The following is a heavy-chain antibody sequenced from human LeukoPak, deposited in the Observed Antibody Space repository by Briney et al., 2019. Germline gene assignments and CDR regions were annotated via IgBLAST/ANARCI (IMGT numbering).Heavy chain of an antibody. D-gene: IGHD6-13*01. CDR3: ARHGGYSSPYLH. V-gene: IGHV4-4*07. J-gene: IGHJ1*01. Sequence: SETLSLTCTVSGGSISSYYWSWIRQPAGKGLEWIGRIYTSGSTNYNPSLKSRVTMSVDTSKNQFPLKLSSVTATDTAVYYCARHGGYSSPYLHWGQGTLVTVSS. CDR2: IYTSGST. CDR1: GGSISSYY.